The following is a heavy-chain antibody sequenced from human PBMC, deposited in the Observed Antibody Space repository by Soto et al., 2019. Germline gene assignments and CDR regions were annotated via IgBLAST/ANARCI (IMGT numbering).Heavy chain of an antibody. Sequence: EVQLVESGGGLVQPGGSLRLSCSASGFTFSNYAMHWVRQAPGKGLECVSAISSSGDSTHYADSVKGRFTISRDNSKNTLDLHLSSLRVDDTAMYYCVAEQSIKDRPDCWGQGTLVTVSS. D-gene: IGHD6-6*01. V-gene: IGHV3-64D*06. CDR1: GFTFSNYA. CDR3: VAEQSIKDRPDC. CDR2: ISSSGDST. J-gene: IGHJ4*02.